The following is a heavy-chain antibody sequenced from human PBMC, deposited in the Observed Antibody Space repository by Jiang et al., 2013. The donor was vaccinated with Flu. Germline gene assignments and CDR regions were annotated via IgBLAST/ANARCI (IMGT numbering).Heavy chain of an antibody. V-gene: IGHV4-34*01. CDR3: ARVPYSGSYILRRRMDV. CDR1: GGSFSGYY. Sequence: LLKPSETLSLTCAVYGGSFSGYYWSWIRQPPGKGLEWIGEINHSGSTNYNPSLKSRVTISVDTSKNQFSLKLSSVTAADTAVYYCARVPYSGSYILRRRMDVWGQGTTVTVSS. J-gene: IGHJ6*02. D-gene: IGHD1-26*01. CDR2: INHSGST.